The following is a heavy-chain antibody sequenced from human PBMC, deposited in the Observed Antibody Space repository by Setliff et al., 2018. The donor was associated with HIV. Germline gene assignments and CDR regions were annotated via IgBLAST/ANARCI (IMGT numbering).Heavy chain of an antibody. CDR1: GGFISASDYY. J-gene: IGHJ4*02. Sequence: SETLSLTCTVSGGFISASDYYWSWIRQRPGKGLEWIGYIYHSGDAYYNPTLKSRLSLSIDTSKNQFSLRLTSVTAADTAVYYRAKSPGFSGYGGSGWGQGTLVTVSS. CDR3: AKSPGFSGYGGSG. V-gene: IGHV4-30-4*01. D-gene: IGHD5-12*01. CDR2: IYHSGDA.